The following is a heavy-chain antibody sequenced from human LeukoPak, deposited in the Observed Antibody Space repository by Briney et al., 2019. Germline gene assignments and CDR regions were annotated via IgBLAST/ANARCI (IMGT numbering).Heavy chain of an antibody. V-gene: IGHV3-48*03. CDR1: GFTFSSYE. D-gene: IGHD3-22*01. J-gene: IGHJ4*02. CDR2: ISSSGSTI. Sequence: GGSLRLSCAASGFTFSSYEMNWVRQAPGKGLEWVSYISSSGSTIYYADSVKGRFTISRDNAKNSLYLQMNSLRAEDTAVYYCASDKHYDSSGYYSYWGQGTLVTVSS. CDR3: ASDKHYDSSGYYSY.